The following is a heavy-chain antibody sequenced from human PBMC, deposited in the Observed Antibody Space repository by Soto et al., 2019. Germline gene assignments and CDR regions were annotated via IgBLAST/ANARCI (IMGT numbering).Heavy chain of an antibody. CDR3: ARGEGNYGDQDLLY. Sequence: QVQLLESGGGVVQPGRSLRLSCAASGFTFSNFGMHWVRQAPGKGLQWVAVVWYNGSNQYYADSVKGRFSISRDNSKNTLYLQMNSLRAEDTAVYYCARGEGNYGDQDLLYWGQGTLVTVSS. J-gene: IGHJ4*02. D-gene: IGHD4-17*01. CDR2: VWYNGSNQ. V-gene: IGHV3-33*01. CDR1: GFTFSNFG.